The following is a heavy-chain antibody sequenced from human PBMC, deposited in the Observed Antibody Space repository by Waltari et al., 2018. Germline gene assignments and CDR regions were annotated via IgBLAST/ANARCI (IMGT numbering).Heavy chain of an antibody. CDR1: GYTFTSYD. V-gene: IGHV1-8*03. CDR3: ARGGDYAPHYYYYYMDV. Sequence: QVQLVQSGAEVKKPGASVKVSCKASGYTFTSYDINWVRQATGPGLEWMGWMNPNSGNTGYAQKFQGRVTITRNTSISTAYMELSSLRSEDTAVYYCARGGDYAPHYYYYYMDVWGKGTTVTVSS. CDR2: MNPNSGNT. J-gene: IGHJ6*03. D-gene: IGHD4-17*01.